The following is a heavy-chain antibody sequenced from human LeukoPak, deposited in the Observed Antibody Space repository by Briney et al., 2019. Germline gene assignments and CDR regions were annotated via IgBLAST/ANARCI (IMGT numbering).Heavy chain of an antibody. CDR1: GGSISSGDYY. J-gene: IGHJ4*02. CDR2: IYYSGST. CDR3: ASTLQWLAFDY. Sequence: SETLSLTCTVSGGSISSGDYYWSWIRQTPGKGLEWIGYIYYSGSTNYNPSLRSRVTVSVDTSKNQISLKLSSVTAADTAVYYCASTLQWLAFDYWGQGTLVTVSS. D-gene: IGHD6-19*01. V-gene: IGHV4-61*08.